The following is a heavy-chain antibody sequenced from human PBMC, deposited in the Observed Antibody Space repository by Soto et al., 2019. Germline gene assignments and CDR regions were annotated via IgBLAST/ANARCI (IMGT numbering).Heavy chain of an antibody. Sequence: EVELVQSGAEVKKPGATVRISCKVCKYTFTDYYIHWVQQAPGKGLEWMGLVDPEDGQTRYAQNFQGRVTMTADTSAETAYMDLSRLTSEDTAVYYCATGPFYFDSWGQGTLVTVSS. V-gene: IGHV1-69-2*01. CDR1: KYTFTDYY. CDR2: VDPEDGQT. J-gene: IGHJ4*02. CDR3: ATGPFYFDS.